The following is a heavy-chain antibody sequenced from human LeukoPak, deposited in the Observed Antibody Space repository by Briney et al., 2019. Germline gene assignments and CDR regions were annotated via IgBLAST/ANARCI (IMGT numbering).Heavy chain of an antibody. CDR2: INHSEST. J-gene: IGHJ5*02. Sequence: QPSETLSLTGAVYGGSFSGFYWSWVRQPPGKGLEWIGEINHSESTHYNPSFKSRVTILVDTSRNQFSLKLTSVTAADTAVYYCARGPDSGSHFAWFDPWGQGTLVTVSS. V-gene: IGHV4-34*01. CDR1: GGSFSGFY. CDR3: ARGPDSGSHFAWFDP. D-gene: IGHD3-10*01.